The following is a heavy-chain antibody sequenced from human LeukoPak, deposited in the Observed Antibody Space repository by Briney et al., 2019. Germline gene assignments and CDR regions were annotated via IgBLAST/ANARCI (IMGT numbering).Heavy chain of an antibody. V-gene: IGHV1-18*01. D-gene: IGHD3-22*01. CDR1: GYTFTSYG. CDR2: ISAYNGNT. CDR3: ARDFSLSITMIVVVMPDAFDI. J-gene: IGHJ3*02. Sequence: ASVKVSCKASGYTFTSYGISWVRQAPGQGLEWMGWISAYNGNTNYAQKLQGRVTMTTDTSTSIAYMELRSLRSDDTAVYYCARDFSLSITMIVVVMPDAFDIWGQGTMVTVSS.